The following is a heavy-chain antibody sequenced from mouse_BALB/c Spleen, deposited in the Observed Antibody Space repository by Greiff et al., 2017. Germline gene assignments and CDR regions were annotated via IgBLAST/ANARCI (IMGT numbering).Heavy chain of an antibody. Sequence: VQLQQSGAELVRPGTSVKVSCKASGYAFTNYLIEWVKQRPGQGLEWIGVINPGSGGTNYNEKFKGKATLTADKSSSTAYMQLSSLTSDDSAVYFCARSTLLRSLADWGQGTLVTVSA. D-gene: IGHD1-1*01. CDR1: GYAFTNYL. CDR3: ARSTLLRSLAD. V-gene: IGHV1-54*01. CDR2: INPGSGGT. J-gene: IGHJ3*01.